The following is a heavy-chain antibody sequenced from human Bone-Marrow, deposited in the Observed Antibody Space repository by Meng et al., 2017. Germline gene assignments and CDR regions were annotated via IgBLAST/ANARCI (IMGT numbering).Heavy chain of an antibody. CDR3: ARYCSSTSCHNWFDP. CDR2: MHYNGIT. D-gene: IGHD2-2*02. J-gene: IGHJ5*02. CDR1: GSSISNDENY. Sequence: QVQLQESGPGLVKPSQTLSLTCTVSGSSISNDENYWSWIRQSPGEGLEWIGYMHYNGITYYNPSLRSRDTMLVDTSKNEFSLKLSSVTAADTAVYYCARYCSSTSCHNWFDPWGQGILVTVSS. V-gene: IGHV4-30-4*08.